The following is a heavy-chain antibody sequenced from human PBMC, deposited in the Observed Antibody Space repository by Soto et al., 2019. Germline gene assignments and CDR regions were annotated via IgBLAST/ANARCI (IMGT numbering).Heavy chain of an antibody. D-gene: IGHD3-22*01. CDR2: IFSNDEK. V-gene: IGHV2-26*01. CDR1: GFSLSDSKLG. J-gene: IGHJ2*01. CDR3: ARIYDYYDSRGWHKYFDL. Sequence: QVTLKESGPVLVRPTETLTLTCTVSGFSLSDSKLGVSWIRQPPGKALEWLSHIFSNDEKSYSTSLKSRLTISKDTSKSQVVLTMTNMDPVDTATYYCARIYDYYDSRGWHKYFDLWGRGTLVTVSS.